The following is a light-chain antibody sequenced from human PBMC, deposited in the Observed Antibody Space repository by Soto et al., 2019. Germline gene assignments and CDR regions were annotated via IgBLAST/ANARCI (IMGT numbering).Light chain of an antibody. CDR2: GAS. Sequence: EIVLTQSPGTLSLSPGERVTLSCWASQSVSSTYLAWYQQKPGQAPRLLIYGASSRATGIPDRFSGSGSGTDFTFTISRLEPEDFAVYYCQQYGSSPLTFGGGTKVEIK. CDR3: QQYGSSPLT. J-gene: IGKJ4*01. CDR1: QSVSSTY. V-gene: IGKV3-20*01.